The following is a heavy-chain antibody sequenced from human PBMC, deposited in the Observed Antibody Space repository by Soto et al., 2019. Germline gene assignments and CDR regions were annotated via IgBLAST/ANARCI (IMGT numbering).Heavy chain of an antibody. V-gene: IGHV4-39*07. CDR1: GGSISSSSYY. CDR2: IYYSGST. CDR3: ARDGAGIVVVPAAI. J-gene: IGHJ4*02. D-gene: IGHD2-2*01. Sequence: SETLSLTCTVSGGSISSSSYYWGWIRQPPGKGLEWIGSIYYSGSTYYNPSLKSRVTISVDTSKNQFSLKLSSVTAADTAMYYCARDGAGIVVVPAAIWGQGTLVTVSS.